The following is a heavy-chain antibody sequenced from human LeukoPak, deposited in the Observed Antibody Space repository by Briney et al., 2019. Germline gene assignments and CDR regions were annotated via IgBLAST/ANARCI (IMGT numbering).Heavy chain of an antibody. CDR3: ARAPTAQYCSGGSCYYEDY. CDR2: ISAYNGNT. V-gene: IGHV1-18*01. CDR1: GYTFTSYS. Sequence: ASVKVSCKASGYTFTSYSISWVRQAPGQGLEWMGWISAYNGNTNYAQKLQGRVTMTTDTSTSTAYMELRSLRSDDTAVYYCARAPTAQYCSGGSCYYEDYWGQGTLVTVSS. J-gene: IGHJ4*02. D-gene: IGHD2-15*01.